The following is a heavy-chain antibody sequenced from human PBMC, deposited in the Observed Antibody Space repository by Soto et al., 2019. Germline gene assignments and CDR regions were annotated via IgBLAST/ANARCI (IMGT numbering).Heavy chain of an antibody. V-gene: IGHV3-23*01. CDR1: GFTFSSYA. Sequence: EVQLLESGGGLVQPGGSLRLSCAASGFTFSSYAMSWVRQAPGKGLEWVSAISGSGGSTYYADSVKGRFTISRDNYKNTLYLQMNSLRAEDTAVYYCAMAGGSGLSFYYYMDVWGKGTTVTVSS. J-gene: IGHJ6*03. CDR2: ISGSGGST. D-gene: IGHD3-16*01. CDR3: AMAGGSGLSFYYYMDV.